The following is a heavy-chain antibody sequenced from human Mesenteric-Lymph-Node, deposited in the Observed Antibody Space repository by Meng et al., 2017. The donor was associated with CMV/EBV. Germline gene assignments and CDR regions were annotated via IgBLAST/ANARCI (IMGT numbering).Heavy chain of an antibody. CDR3: ARDSGFRFLEWDYFDS. D-gene: IGHD3-3*01. V-gene: IGHV4-59*01. Sequence: SETLSLTCTVSGGSISTYYWSWIRQPPGKGLEWVGYVYHSGSSNYNPSLGSRVTISVDTSENQFSLKLSSVTAADTAVYYCARDSGFRFLEWDYFDSWGQGTLVTVSS. CDR2: VYHSGSS. CDR1: GGSISTYY. J-gene: IGHJ4*02.